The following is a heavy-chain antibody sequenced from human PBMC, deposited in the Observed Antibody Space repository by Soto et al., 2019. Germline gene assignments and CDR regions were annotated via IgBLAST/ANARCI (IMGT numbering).Heavy chain of an antibody. CDR1: GGSISSSSYY. V-gene: IGHV4-39*01. CDR3: ARSKLLEWLDYYYGMDV. D-gene: IGHD3-3*01. Sequence: TSETLSLTCTVSGGSISSSSYYWGWIRQPPGKGLEWIGSIYYSGSTYYNPSLKSRVTISVDTSKNQFSLKLSSVTAADTAVYYCARSKLLEWLDYYYGMDVWGQGTTVTVSS. J-gene: IGHJ6*02. CDR2: IYYSGST.